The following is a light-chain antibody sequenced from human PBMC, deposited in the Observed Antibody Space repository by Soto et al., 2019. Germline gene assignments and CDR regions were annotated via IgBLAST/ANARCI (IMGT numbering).Light chain of an antibody. CDR3: QQYNMWPRT. J-gene: IGKJ1*01. CDR2: GAS. V-gene: IGKV3-15*01. CDR1: QSLGTT. Sequence: EIVMRQSPATLSVSPGERATLSCRASQSLGTTLAWFQQKPGHAPRLLIHGASTRATGTPARFSGSGSGTEFTLTISSLQSEDFAGYYCQQYNMWPRTFGQGTKVDIK.